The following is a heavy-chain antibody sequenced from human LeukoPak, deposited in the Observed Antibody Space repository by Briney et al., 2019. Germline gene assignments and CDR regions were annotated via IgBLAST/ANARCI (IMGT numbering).Heavy chain of an antibody. CDR1: GFTVSSND. CDR3: AKDHDVVVPAAIQFFDY. V-gene: IGHV3-53*01. CDR2: IYSGGSA. J-gene: IGHJ4*02. Sequence: PGGSLRLSCAASGFTVSSNDMSWVRQAPGKGLEWVSLIYSGGSAYYADSVKGRFTISRDNSKNTLYLQMNSLRAEDTAVYYCAKDHDVVVPAAIQFFDYWGQGTLVTVSS. D-gene: IGHD2-2*02.